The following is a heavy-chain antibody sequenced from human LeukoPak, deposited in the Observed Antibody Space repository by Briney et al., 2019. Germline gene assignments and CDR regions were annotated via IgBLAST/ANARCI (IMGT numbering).Heavy chain of an antibody. Sequence: GGSLTLSCAASGFTFSGSAMHWVRQASGKGLEWVGRIRSKANSYTTAYAASVKGRFTISRDDSKNTAYLQMNSLKTEDTAVYYCTRRPAPDYDEGWFDPWGQGTLVTVSS. V-gene: IGHV3-73*01. J-gene: IGHJ5*02. CDR1: GFTFSGSA. CDR3: TRRPAPDYDEGWFDP. D-gene: IGHD4-17*01. CDR2: IRSKANSYTT.